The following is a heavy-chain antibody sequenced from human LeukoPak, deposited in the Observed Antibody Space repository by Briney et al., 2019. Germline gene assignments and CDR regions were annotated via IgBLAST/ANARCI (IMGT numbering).Heavy chain of an antibody. V-gene: IGHV1-18*01. J-gene: IGHJ4*02. CDR2: ISAYSGST. D-gene: IGHD1-7*01. CDR3: ARGGSNWNYQYYFDY. CDR1: GYTFAHSG. Sequence: ASVKVSCKASGYTFAHSGINWVRQAPGQGLEWLGRISAYSGSTNYAQKFQGRVTMTIDTSTTTAYMELRGLRSDDTAVYYCARGGSNWNYQYYFDYWGQGTLVTVSS.